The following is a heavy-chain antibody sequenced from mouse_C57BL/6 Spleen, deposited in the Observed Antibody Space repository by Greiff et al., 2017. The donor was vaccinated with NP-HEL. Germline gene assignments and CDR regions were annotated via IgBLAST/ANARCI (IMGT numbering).Heavy chain of an antibody. CDR2: IDPANGNT. J-gene: IGHJ2*01. Sequence: EVQLQQSVAELVRPGASVKLSCTASGFNFKNTYMHWVKQRPEQGLEWIGRIDPANGNTKYAPKFQGKATITADTSSNTAYLQLSSLTSEDTAVYYCARITTRDFDYWGQGTTLTVSS. D-gene: IGHD1-1*01. CDR3: ARITTRDFDY. V-gene: IGHV14-3*01. CDR1: GFNFKNTY.